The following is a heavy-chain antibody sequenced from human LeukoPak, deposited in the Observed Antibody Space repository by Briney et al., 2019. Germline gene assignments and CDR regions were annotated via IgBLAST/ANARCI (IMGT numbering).Heavy chain of an antibody. CDR1: GGSISSSSYY. CDR3: ARVLFGDGDYCWFDP. CDR2: IYYSGSP. V-gene: IGHV4-39*07. Sequence: SETLSLTCTVSGGSISSSSYYWGWIRQPPGKGLEWIGSIYYSGSPYYNPSLKSRVTISVDTSKNQFSLKLSSVTAADTAVYYCARVLFGDGDYCWFDPWGQGALVTVSS. D-gene: IGHD4-17*01. J-gene: IGHJ5*02.